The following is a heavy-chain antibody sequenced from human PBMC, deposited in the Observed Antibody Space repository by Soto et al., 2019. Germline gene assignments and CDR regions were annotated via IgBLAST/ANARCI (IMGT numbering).Heavy chain of an antibody. CDR2: IIPIFGTA. D-gene: IGHD3-3*01. V-gene: IGHV1-69*13. Sequence: SVKVSCKTSGSTFSNYAISWVRQAPGQGLEWMGGIIPIFGTANYAQMFQGRVTITADESASTAYMELSSLRSEDTAVYYCAREGGTYYDFWSGYSPASSMDVWGQGTTVTVSS. CDR1: GSTFSNYA. J-gene: IGHJ6*02. CDR3: AREGGTYYDFWSGYSPASSMDV.